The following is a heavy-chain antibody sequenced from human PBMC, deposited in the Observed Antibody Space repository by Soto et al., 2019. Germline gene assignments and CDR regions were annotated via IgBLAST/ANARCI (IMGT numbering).Heavy chain of an antibody. Sequence: ASVKVSCKASGYTFTGYYMHWVRQAPGQGLEWMGWISPNSGGTNYAQKFQGRVTMTRDTSISTAYMELSRLRSDDTAVYYCARDQVGIEGQPYYYGMDVWGHGTTVTVSS. CDR1: GYTFTGYY. J-gene: IGHJ6*02. D-gene: IGHD1-20*01. V-gene: IGHV1-2*02. CDR2: ISPNSGGT. CDR3: ARDQVGIEGQPYYYGMDV.